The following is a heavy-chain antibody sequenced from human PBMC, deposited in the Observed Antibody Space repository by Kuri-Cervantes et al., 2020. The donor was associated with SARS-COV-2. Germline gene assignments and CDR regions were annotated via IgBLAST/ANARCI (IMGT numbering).Heavy chain of an antibody. V-gene: IGHV1-69*05. CDR1: GYTLTELS. CDR2: IIPIFGTA. J-gene: IGHJ6*03. CDR3: ASGYSSGSHYYYYYMDV. Sequence: SVKVSCKVSGYTLTELSMHWVRQAPGQGLEWMGGIIPIFGTANYAQKSQGRVTITTDESTSTAYMELSSLRSEVTAVYYCASGYSSGSHYYYYYMDVWGKGTTVTVSS. D-gene: IGHD6-19*01.